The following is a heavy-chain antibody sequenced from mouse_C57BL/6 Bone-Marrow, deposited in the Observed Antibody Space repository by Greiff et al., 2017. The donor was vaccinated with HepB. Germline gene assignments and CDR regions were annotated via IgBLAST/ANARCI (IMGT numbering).Heavy chain of an antibody. CDR1: GYTFTSYW. CDR2: IYPGSGST. D-gene: IGHD1-1*01. V-gene: IGHV1-55*01. J-gene: IGHJ3*01. CDR3: AGGITAWFAY. Sequence: QVQLQQPGAELVKPGASVKMSCTASGYTFTSYWITWVKQRPGQGLEWIGDIYPGSGSTNYNEKFQSKATLTVDTASSTAYMQLSSLTSEDSAVNYCAGGITAWFAYWGQGTLITVAA.